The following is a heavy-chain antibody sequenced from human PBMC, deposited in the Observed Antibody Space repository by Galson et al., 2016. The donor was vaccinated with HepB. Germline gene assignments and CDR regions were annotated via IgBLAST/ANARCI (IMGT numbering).Heavy chain of an antibody. J-gene: IGHJ5*02. Sequence: SLRLSCAASGLTFGDYAMSRVRQAPGKGLEWVSGINWNGGTTSYAESVKGRFTISRDNAKNTLYLQMNNLRAEDTAVYYCVNLGTTRTWGQGTQVTVSS. CDR1: GLTFGDYA. CDR3: VNLGTTRT. CDR2: INWNGGTT. D-gene: IGHD1-26*01. V-gene: IGHV3-20*04.